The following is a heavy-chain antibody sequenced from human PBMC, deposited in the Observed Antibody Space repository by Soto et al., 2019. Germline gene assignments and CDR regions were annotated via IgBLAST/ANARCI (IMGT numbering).Heavy chain of an antibody. V-gene: IGHV1-69*01. J-gene: IGHJ6*04. CDR3: AIGQRGVVTYYYYGMDV. CDR1: GGTFSSYA. Sequence: QVQLVQSGAEVKKPGSSVKVSCKASGGTFSSYAISWVRQAPGQGLEWMGGIIPIFGTANYAQKFQGRVTITADESTSTAYMELSSLRSEATAVYYCAIGQRGVVTYYYYGMDVWGEGTTVTVAS. D-gene: IGHD3-3*01. CDR2: IIPIFGTA.